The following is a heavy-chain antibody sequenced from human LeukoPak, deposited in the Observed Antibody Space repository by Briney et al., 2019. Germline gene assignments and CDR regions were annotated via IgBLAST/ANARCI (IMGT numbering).Heavy chain of an antibody. CDR1: GGSISSSSYY. V-gene: IGHV4-39*01. CDR3: ARQTRSMIVVVSDAFDI. CDR2: IYYSGST. Sequence: SETLSLTCTVSGGSISSSSYYWGWIRQPPGKGLEWIGSIYYSGSTYYNPSLKSRVTISVDTSKNQFSLKLSSVTAADTAVYYCARQTRSMIVVVSDAFDIWGQGTMVTVSS. J-gene: IGHJ3*02. D-gene: IGHD3-22*01.